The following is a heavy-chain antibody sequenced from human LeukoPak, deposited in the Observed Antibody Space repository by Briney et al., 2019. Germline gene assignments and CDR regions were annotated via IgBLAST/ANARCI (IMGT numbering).Heavy chain of an antibody. V-gene: IGHV1-69*13. J-gene: IGHJ5*02. D-gene: IGHD2-21*01. CDR3: AREPVAYCGGDCLNWFDP. CDR2: IIPIFGTA. CDR1: GGTFSSYA. Sequence: SVKVSCKASGGTFSSYAISWVRQAPGQGLEWMGGIIPIFGTANYAQKFQGRVTITADESTSTAYMELSSLRSEDTAVYYYAREPVAYCGGDCLNWFDPWGQGTLVTVSS.